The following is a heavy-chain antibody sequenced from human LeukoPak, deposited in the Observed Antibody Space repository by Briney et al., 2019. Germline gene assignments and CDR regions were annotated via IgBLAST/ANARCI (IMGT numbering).Heavy chain of an antibody. D-gene: IGHD3-9*01. CDR3: AKDVTSYFDWLLDIDY. V-gene: IGHV3-30*02. Sequence: PGGSLRLSCAASGFTFSSYEMNWVRQAPGKGLEWVAFIRYDGSNKYYADSVKGRFTISRDNSKNTLYLQMNSLRAEDTAVYYCAKDVTSYFDWLLDIDYWGQGTLVTVSS. CDR2: IRYDGSNK. CDR1: GFTFSSYE. J-gene: IGHJ4*02.